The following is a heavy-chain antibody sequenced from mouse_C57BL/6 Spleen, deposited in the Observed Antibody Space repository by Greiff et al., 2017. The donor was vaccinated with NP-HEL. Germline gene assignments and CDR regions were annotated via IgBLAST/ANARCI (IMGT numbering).Heavy chain of an antibody. J-gene: IGHJ2*01. CDR1: GYTFTSYD. V-gene: IGHV1-85*01. CDR3: ARESSYYSNYVDY. CDR2: IYPRDGST. Sequence: QVHVKQSGPELVKPGASVKLSCKASGYTFTSYDINWVKQRPGQGLEWIGWIYPRDGSTKYNEKFKGKATLTVDTSSSTAYMELHSLTSEDSAVYFCARESSYYSNYVDYWGQGTTLTVSS. D-gene: IGHD2-5*01.